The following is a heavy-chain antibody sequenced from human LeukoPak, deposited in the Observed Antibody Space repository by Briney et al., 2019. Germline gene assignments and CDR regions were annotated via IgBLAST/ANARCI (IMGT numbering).Heavy chain of an antibody. CDR1: GGSISSGDHY. V-gene: IGHV4-30-4*01. J-gene: IGHJ4*02. Sequence: SETLSLTCTVSGGSISSGDHYWSWIRQPPGKGLEWIGYIYYSGSTYYNPSLKSRVTISVDTSKNQFSLKLSSVTAADTAVYYCASQTLGYCSSTSCDYWGQGTLVTVSS. D-gene: IGHD2-2*01. CDR3: ASQTLGYCSSTSCDY. CDR2: IYYSGST.